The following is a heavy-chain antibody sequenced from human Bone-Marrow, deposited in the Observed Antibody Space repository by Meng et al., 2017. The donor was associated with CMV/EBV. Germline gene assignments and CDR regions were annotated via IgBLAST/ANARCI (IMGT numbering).Heavy chain of an antibody. CDR3: ASPGTYTKLQT. J-gene: IGHJ5*02. CDR2: INWNGGST. D-gene: IGHD1-14*01. CDR1: GFTFDDYG. Sequence: GESLKISCAASGFTFDDYGMSWVRQAPGKGLEWVSGINWNGGSTGYADSVKGRFTISRDNAKNSLHLLMNSLRGNDTAIYYCASPGTYTKLQTWGQGTLVTVSS. V-gene: IGHV3-20*04.